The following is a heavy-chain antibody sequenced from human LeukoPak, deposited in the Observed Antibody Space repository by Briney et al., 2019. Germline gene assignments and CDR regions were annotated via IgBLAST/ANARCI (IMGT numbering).Heavy chain of an antibody. Sequence: SETLSLTCAVSGGSVSSVSYYWSWLRQPPGKVLEGLGYKCYSGCTNYNPSLKSRVTISVDTSKNHFSLKLSSVTAADTAVYYCASQIVGAPRQFDYWGEGTLVTVSS. CDR2: KCYSGCT. V-gene: IGHV4-61*03. CDR1: GGSVSSVSYY. CDR3: ASQIVGAPRQFDY. J-gene: IGHJ4*02. D-gene: IGHD1-26*01.